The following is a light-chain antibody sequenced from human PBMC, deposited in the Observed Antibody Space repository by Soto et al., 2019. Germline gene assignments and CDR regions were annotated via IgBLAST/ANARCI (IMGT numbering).Light chain of an antibody. V-gene: IGKV3-15*01. Sequence: EIVMTQSPATLSVSPGERATLSCRASQSVSSYLAWYQQKPGQAPRLLIYGAFTRATGMPARFSGSGSGTEFTLTISSLQSEDFAVYYCQQYHDLPRTFGQGTKVEIK. J-gene: IGKJ1*01. CDR3: QQYHDLPRT. CDR1: QSVSSY. CDR2: GAF.